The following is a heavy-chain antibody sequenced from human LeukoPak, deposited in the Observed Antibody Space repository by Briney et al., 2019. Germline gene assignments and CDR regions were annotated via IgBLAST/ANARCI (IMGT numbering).Heavy chain of an antibody. J-gene: IGHJ4*02. V-gene: IGHV1-69*05. CDR1: GYTLTELS. D-gene: IGHD3-22*01. CDR2: IIPISGIA. CDR3: ARDLYYYDSGGPDY. Sequence: SVKVSCKVSGYTLTELSMHWVRQAPGKGLEWMGRIIPISGIANYAQKFQDRVTINTDESTSTVYMELSSLRSEDTAVYYCARDLYYYDSGGPDYWGQGTLVSVSS.